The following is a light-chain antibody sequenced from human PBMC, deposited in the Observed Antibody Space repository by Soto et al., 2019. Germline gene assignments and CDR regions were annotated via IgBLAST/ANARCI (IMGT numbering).Light chain of an antibody. V-gene: IGLV2-14*01. J-gene: IGLJ1*01. Sequence: QSALTQPASVSGSLGQSITISCTGTSSDVGEYNYVSWYQQHPGKAPKLMIYEVRNRPSGVSNRFSGSKSGNTASLTISGLQPEDEADYYCSSYTSTSTLYVFGTGTKVTVL. CDR2: EVR. CDR1: SSDVGEYNY. CDR3: SSYTSTSTLYV.